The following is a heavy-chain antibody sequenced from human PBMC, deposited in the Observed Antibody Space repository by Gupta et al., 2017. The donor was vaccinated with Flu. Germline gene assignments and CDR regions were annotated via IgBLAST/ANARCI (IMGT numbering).Heavy chain of an antibody. CDR1: GGSISSSSYY. CDR2: IYYSGST. D-gene: IGHD3-22*01. CDR3: AATGNPLTSSGYYYVFVY. V-gene: IGHV4-39*01. Sequence: QLQLQESGPGLVKPSETLSLTCTVSGGSISSSSYYWGWIRQPPGKGLEWIGSIYYSGSTYYKPSLKRRVTISVDTSKNQFARKLRSVTAAETAVYDCAATGNPLTSSGYYYVFVYGGQGTLVTVYS. J-gene: IGHJ4*02.